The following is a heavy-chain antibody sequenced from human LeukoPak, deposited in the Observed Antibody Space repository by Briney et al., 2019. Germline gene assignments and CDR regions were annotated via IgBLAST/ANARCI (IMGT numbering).Heavy chain of an antibody. D-gene: IGHD6-6*01. CDR1: GYTFTSYD. CDR3: ARGSLASSSGYAY. J-gene: IGHJ4*02. V-gene: IGHV1-8*03. Sequence: GASVTVSCKASGYTFTSYDINWVRQAAGQGLEWMGWMNPNRGNTVYAQKFQGRVTITRNTSISTAYMELSSLRSEDTAVYYCARGSLASSSGYAYWGQGTLVTVSS. CDR2: MNPNRGNT.